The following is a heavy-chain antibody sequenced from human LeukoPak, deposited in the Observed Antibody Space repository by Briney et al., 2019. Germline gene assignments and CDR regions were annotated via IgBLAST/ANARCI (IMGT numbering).Heavy chain of an antibody. V-gene: IGHV4-59*01. J-gene: IGHJ4*02. CDR3: ARERGRDGYNYPFDY. CDR1: GGSISSYY. CDR2: IYYSGST. D-gene: IGHD5-24*01. Sequence: PSETLSPTCTVSGGSISSYYWSWIRQPRGKGLEWIGCIYYSGSTNYNPSLKSRVTISVDASKNQFSLKLSSVTAADTAVYYCARERGRDGYNYPFDYWGQGTLVTVSS.